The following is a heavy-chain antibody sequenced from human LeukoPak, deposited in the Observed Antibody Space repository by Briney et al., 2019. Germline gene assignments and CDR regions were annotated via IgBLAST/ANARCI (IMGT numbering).Heavy chain of an antibody. CDR2: ISYDGSNK. CDR3: AKDHSFDYGDPYYYYGMDV. J-gene: IGHJ6*04. D-gene: IGHD4-17*01. CDR1: EFTLSSYG. V-gene: IGHV3-30*18. Sequence: PGRSLRLSCAASEFTLSSYGMHWVRQAPGKGLEWGAVISYDGSNKYYADSVKGRFTISRDNSKNTLYLQMNSLRAEDTAVYYCAKDHSFDYGDPYYYYGMDVWGKGTTVTVSS.